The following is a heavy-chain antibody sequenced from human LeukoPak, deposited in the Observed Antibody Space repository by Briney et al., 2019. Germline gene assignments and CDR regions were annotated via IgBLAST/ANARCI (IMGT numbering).Heavy chain of an antibody. CDR2: IIPIFGTA. CDR1: GGTFSSYA. CDR3: ARESVVPAAESYNWFDP. Sequence: ASVKVSCKASGGTFSSYAISWVRQAPGQGLEWMGGIIPIFGTANYAQKFQGRVTITAGESTSTAYMEQSSLRSEDTAVYYCARESVVPAAESYNWFDPWGQGTLVTVSS. J-gene: IGHJ5*02. D-gene: IGHD2-2*01. V-gene: IGHV1-69*01.